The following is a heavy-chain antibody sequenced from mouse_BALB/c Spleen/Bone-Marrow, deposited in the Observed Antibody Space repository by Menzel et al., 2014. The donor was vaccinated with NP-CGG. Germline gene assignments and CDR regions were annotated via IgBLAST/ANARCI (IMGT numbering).Heavy chain of an antibody. CDR3: ARDPRTGTGAMDY. J-gene: IGHJ4*01. D-gene: IGHD4-1*01. CDR2: IWAGGST. Sequence: VQLQQSGPGLVAPSQSLSITCTVSGFSLTSYGVNWVRQPLGKALEWLGVIWAGGSTNYNLALMSRLSISKDNSKSQVFLKMNSLQTDDTAMYYCARDPRTGTGAMDYWGQGTSVTVSS. CDR1: GFSLTSYG. V-gene: IGHV2-9*02.